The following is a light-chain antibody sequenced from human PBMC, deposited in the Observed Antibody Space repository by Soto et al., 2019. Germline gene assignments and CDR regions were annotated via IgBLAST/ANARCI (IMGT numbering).Light chain of an antibody. CDR3: QQSYSTPWT. J-gene: IGKJ1*01. CDR2: AAS. CDR1: QSISNY. Sequence: DIHMTQSPFSLSASVGDRVIITCRASQSISNYLNWYQETPGKAPNLLIYAASTLQSGVPSRFSGSGSGTDFTLTITSLQPEDFATYYCQQSYSTPWTFGQGTKVEIK. V-gene: IGKV1-39*01.